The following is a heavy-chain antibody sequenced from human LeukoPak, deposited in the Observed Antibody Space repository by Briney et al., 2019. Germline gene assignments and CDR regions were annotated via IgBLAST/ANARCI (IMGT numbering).Heavy chain of an antibody. CDR2: ISGSGDST. J-gene: IGHJ4*02. Sequence: WGSLRLSCAASGFTFSSYAMSWVRQAPGKGLEWVSGISGSGDSTYYADSVKGRFTISRDNSKNTLYLQMNSLRAEDTAVYYCAKGVLSAHLDYWGQGTLVTVSS. CDR1: GFTFSSYA. V-gene: IGHV3-23*01. CDR3: AKGVLSAHLDY. D-gene: IGHD3-10*01.